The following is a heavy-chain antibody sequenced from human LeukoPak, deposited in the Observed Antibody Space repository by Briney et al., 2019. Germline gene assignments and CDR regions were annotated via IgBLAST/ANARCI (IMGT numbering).Heavy chain of an antibody. CDR1: GLTISNYW. CDR2: INSEGGSI. Sequence: GGSLRLSCAASGLTISNYWMHWVRQGPGKGLGWVSRINSEGGSINYADSVKGRFPISRDNAKNTLNLQMNSLRAEDTAVYYCARGRGVSLDYWGQGALVTVSS. CDR3: ARGRGVSLDY. J-gene: IGHJ4*02. D-gene: IGHD3-10*01. V-gene: IGHV3-74*01.